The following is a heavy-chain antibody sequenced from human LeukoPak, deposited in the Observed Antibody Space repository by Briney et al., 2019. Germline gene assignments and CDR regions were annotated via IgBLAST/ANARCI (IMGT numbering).Heavy chain of an antibody. CDR1: GFTFSSYW. D-gene: IGHD4-17*01. J-gene: IGHJ4*02. Sequence: GGSLRLSCAASGFTFSSYWMHWVRQAPGKGLVWVSRVNTDGRTTTYADSVKGRFTISRDNAKNTLFLQMNSLRVEDTAVYCCSKDLSGAHDYWGQGTVVTVSS. CDR3: SKDLSGAHDY. CDR2: VNTDGRTT. V-gene: IGHV3-74*01.